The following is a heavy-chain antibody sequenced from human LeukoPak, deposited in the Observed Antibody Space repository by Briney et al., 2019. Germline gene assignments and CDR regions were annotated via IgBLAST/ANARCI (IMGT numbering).Heavy chain of an antibody. Sequence: PSETLSLTCIVSGGSISSYYWSWVRQAPGKGLEWVSAISGSGGSTYYADSVKGRFTISKDNSKNTLYLQMNSLRAEDTAVYYCANIAVADFDYWGQGTLVTVSS. CDR2: ISGSGGST. CDR3: ANIAVADFDY. V-gene: IGHV3-23*01. J-gene: IGHJ4*02. CDR1: GGSISSYY. D-gene: IGHD6-19*01.